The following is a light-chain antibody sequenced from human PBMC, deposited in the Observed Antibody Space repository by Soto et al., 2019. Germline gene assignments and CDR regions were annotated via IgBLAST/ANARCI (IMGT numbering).Light chain of an antibody. V-gene: IGKV2-30*01. CDR3: MQGTHWPYT. Sequence: VVMTQSPLSMAVTLGEPASVSCRSSQGLVDNDGYSYLSWFHQRPGQSPRRLIYRISNRESGVPDRISGSGSGTDFTLKISRVEAEDVGVYYCMQGTHWPYTFGQGTHLEI. CDR2: RIS. CDR1: QGLVDNDGYSY. J-gene: IGKJ2*01.